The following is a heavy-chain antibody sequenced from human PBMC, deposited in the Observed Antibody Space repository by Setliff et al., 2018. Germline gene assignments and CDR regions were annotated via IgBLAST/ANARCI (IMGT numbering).Heavy chain of an antibody. CDR3: AREQWLDPPGYYYMDV. J-gene: IGHJ6*03. V-gene: IGHV4-4*07. D-gene: IGHD6-19*01. CDR1: GGSISSYY. CDR2: IYIGGSA. Sequence: PSETLSLTCTVSGGSISSYYWSWIRQPAGKGLEWIGHIYIGGSANHNPSLKSRVTMSIDTSKNQFSLKLNSVTAADMAAYYCAREQWLDPPGYYYMDVWAKGTTVTVSS.